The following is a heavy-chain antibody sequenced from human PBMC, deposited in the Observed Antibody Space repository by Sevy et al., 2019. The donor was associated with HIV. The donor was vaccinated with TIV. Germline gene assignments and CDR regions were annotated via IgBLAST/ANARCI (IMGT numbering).Heavy chain of an antibody. J-gene: IGHJ4*02. CDR3: ARDFTIFGVVSGIDY. Sequence: GRSLRLSCAASGFNFRTYSMNWVRQAPGKGLEWLSSISDDSRYIYYSDSVKGRFTISRANAKNLLFLQMNNLRVEDTAIYYCARDFTIFGVVSGIDYWGQGNLVTVSS. D-gene: IGHD3-3*01. V-gene: IGHV3-21*04. CDR2: ISDDSRYI. CDR1: GFNFRTYS.